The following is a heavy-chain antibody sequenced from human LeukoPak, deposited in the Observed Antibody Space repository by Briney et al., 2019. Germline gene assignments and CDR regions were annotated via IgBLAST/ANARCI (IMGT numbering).Heavy chain of an antibody. J-gene: IGHJ4*02. V-gene: IGHV1-69*04. Sequence: SVKVSCKASGGTFSSYAISWVRQAPGQGLEWMGRIIPILGIANYAQKFQGRVTITADKSTSTAYMELSSLRSEDTAVYYCARDRSSWLQTHWFDYRGQGTLVTVSS. CDR1: GGTFSSYA. D-gene: IGHD5-24*01. CDR2: IIPILGIA. CDR3: ARDRSSWLQTHWFDY.